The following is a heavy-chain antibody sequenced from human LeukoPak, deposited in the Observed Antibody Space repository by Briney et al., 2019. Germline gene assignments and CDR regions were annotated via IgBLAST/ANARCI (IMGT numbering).Heavy chain of an antibody. CDR2: ISGSGGST. J-gene: IGHJ6*02. V-gene: IGHV3-23*01. CDR1: GFTFSSYA. Sequence: GGSLRLSCAASGFTFSSYAMSWVRQAPGKGLEWVSAISGSGGSTYYADSVKGRFTISRDNSKNTLYLQMNSLRAEDTAVYYCAKDQTSAAAGYYGMDVWGQGTLVTVSS. CDR3: AKDQTSAAAGYYGMDV. D-gene: IGHD6-13*01.